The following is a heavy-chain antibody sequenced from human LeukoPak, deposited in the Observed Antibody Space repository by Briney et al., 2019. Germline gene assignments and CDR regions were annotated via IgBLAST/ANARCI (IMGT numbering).Heavy chain of an antibody. J-gene: IGHJ6*02. D-gene: IGHD2-15*01. CDR3: ATLPGVAARGYYYYGMDV. CDR1: GYTFTSYG. Sequence: GASVKVSCKASGYTFTSYGISWVRQAPGQGLEWMGWISAYNGNTNYAQKLQGRVTMTTDTSTSTAYMELSSLRSEDTAVYYCATLPGVAARGYYYYGMDVWGQGTTVTVSS. CDR2: ISAYNGNT. V-gene: IGHV1-18*01.